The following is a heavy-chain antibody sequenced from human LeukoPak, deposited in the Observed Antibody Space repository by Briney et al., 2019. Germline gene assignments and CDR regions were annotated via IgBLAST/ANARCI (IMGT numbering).Heavy chain of an antibody. J-gene: IGHJ4*02. Sequence: PGGSLRLSCAASGFTFSNFWMSWVRQAPGKGLEWVANIKGDGSEKYHVDSVKGRFTIYRDNAKNSLYLQMNSLRAEDTAVYYCAKFPYGDYVHYWGQGTLVTVSS. V-gene: IGHV3-7*05. D-gene: IGHD4-17*01. CDR1: GFTFSNFW. CDR3: AKFPYGDYVHY. CDR2: IKGDGSEK.